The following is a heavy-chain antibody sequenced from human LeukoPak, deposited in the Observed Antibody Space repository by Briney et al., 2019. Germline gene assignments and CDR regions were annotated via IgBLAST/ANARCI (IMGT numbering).Heavy chain of an antibody. CDR2: IYPGDSDT. Sequence: GESLKISCKGSGYSFTNYWIGWVRQMPGKGLEWMGIIYPGDSDTRYSPSFQGQVTISADKSISTAYLQWSSLKASDTAMYYCARQDSGIAAAGNLPFDYWGQGTLVTVSS. CDR1: GYSFTNYW. CDR3: ARQDSGIAAAGNLPFDY. D-gene: IGHD6-13*01. J-gene: IGHJ4*02. V-gene: IGHV5-51*01.